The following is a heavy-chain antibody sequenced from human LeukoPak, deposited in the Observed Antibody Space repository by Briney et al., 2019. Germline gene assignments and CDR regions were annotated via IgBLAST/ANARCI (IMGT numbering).Heavy chain of an antibody. V-gene: IGHV3-66*01. CDR2: IYSGGST. J-gene: IGHJ6*02. CDR3: ASNVLRYFDWLLRGYYYYGMDV. Sequence: PGGSLRLSCAASGFTVSSNYMSWVRQAPGKGLEWVSVIYSGGSTYYADSVKGRFTISRDNSKSTLYLQMNSLRAEDTAVYYCASNVLRYFDWLLRGYYYYGMDVWGQGTTVTVSS. CDR1: GFTVSSNY. D-gene: IGHD3-9*01.